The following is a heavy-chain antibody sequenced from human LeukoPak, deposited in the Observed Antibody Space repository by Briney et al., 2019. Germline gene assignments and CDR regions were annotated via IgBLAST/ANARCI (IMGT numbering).Heavy chain of an antibody. CDR3: AKGIYGSGSYYSNYYYNMDV. CDR1: GFTFSSYA. Sequence: PGGSLRLSCAASGFTFSSYAMHWVRQAPGKGLEWVAVISYDGSNKYYADSVKGRFTISRDNSKNTLYLQMNSLRAEDTAVYYCAKGIYGSGSYYSNYYYNMDVWGKGTTVTFSS. V-gene: IGHV3-30*04. CDR2: ISYDGSNK. J-gene: IGHJ6*03. D-gene: IGHD3-10*01.